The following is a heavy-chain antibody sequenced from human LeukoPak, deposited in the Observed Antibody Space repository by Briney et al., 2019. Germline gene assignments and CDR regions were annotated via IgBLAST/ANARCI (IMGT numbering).Heavy chain of an antibody. CDR3: AKGNVLPSYPTFDY. J-gene: IGHJ4*02. Sequence: GGSLRLSCAASGFTFSSYALSWVRQAPGKGLEWVSVISASGGTTYYADSVKGRFTISRDTSKDTVYLQMHSLRAEDTAVYYCAKGNVLPSYPTFDYWGQGTLVTVSS. V-gene: IGHV3-23*01. D-gene: IGHD3-9*01. CDR1: GFTFSSYA. CDR2: ISASGGTT.